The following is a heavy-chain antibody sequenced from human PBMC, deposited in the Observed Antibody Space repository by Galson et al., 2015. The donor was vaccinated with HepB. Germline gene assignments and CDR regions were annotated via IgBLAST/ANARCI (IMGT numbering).Heavy chain of an antibody. D-gene: IGHD3-3*01. CDR2: ISAYNGNT. CDR3: ARDAMTYYDFWSGHPDGT. J-gene: IGHJ4*02. Sequence: KVSCKASGYTFTSYGISWVRQAPGQGLEWMGWISAYNGNTNYAQKLQGRVTMTTDTSTSTAYMELRSLRSDDTAVYYCARDAMTYYDFWSGHPDGTWGQGTLVTVSS. V-gene: IGHV1-18*04. CDR1: GYTFTSYG.